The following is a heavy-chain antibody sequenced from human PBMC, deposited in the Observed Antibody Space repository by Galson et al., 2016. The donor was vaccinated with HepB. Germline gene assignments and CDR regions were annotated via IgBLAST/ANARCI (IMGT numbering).Heavy chain of an antibody. V-gene: IGHV5-10-1*01. CDR3: FRRARDWTAYPVDY. D-gene: IGHD3/OR15-3a*01. J-gene: IGHJ4*02. Sequence: QSGAEVKKPGESLQISCKGSGYSFTSYWISWVRQTPGKGLQWMGRIDPSDSYTNYSPSLQGHVTMSVDKSISTAYLQWSSLKSSDTAMYYCFRRARDWTAYPVDYWGQGTLVTVSS. CDR2: IDPSDSYT. CDR1: GYSFTSYW.